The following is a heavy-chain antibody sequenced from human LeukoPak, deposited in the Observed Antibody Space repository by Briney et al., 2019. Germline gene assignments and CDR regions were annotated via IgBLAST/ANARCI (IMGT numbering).Heavy chain of an antibody. V-gene: IGHV3-30*02. J-gene: IGHJ4*02. CDR1: GFTFSSYG. Sequence: QPGRSLRLSCAASGFTFSSYGMHWVRQAPGKGLEWVAFIRYDGSNKYYADSVKGRFTISRDNSKNTLYLQMNSLRAEDTAVYYCAKLHVGIHFDYWGQGTLVTVSS. CDR3: AKLHVGIHFDY. CDR2: IRYDGSNK. D-gene: IGHD1-14*01.